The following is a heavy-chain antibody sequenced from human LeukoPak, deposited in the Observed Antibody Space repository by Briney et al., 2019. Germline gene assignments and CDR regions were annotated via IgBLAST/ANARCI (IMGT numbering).Heavy chain of an antibody. Sequence: TSETLSLTCAVSGYSISSGYYWGWIRQPPGKVLEWIGSIYHSGSTYYNPSLKSRVTISVDTSKNQFSLELSSVSGADTAVYYCARRGYGGFDPWGQGTLVTVSS. V-gene: IGHV4-38-2*01. D-gene: IGHD4-17*01. CDR2: IYHSGST. CDR3: ARRGYGGFDP. CDR1: GYSISSGYY. J-gene: IGHJ5*02.